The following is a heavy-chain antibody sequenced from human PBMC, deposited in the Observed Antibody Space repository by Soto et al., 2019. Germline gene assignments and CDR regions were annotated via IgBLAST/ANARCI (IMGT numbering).Heavy chain of an antibody. Sequence: SVKVSCKASGGTFSSYTISWVRQAPGQGLEWMGGIIPIFGTANYAQKFQGRVTITADESTSTAYMELSSLRSEDTAVYYCARGDSPYVWFNEFWGQGSRVTVSS. CDR2: IIPIFGTA. CDR1: GGTFSSYT. CDR3: ARGDSPYVWFNEF. J-gene: IGHJ4*02. D-gene: IGHD3-16*01. V-gene: IGHV1-69*13.